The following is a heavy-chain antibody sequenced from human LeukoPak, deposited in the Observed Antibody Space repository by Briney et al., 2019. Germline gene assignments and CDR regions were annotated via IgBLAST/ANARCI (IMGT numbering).Heavy chain of an antibody. V-gene: IGHV3-11*04. CDR1: GFNFSDYY. CDR2: ISSSGSTK. Sequence: GGSLRLSCAASGFNFSDYYMNWIRQAPGKGLEWVSFISSSGSTKYYADSVKGRFTISRDNAKNSLYLQMNSLRAEDTAVYYCARTYDILTGPVDYFDYWGQGTLVTVSS. J-gene: IGHJ4*02. CDR3: ARTYDILTGPVDYFDY. D-gene: IGHD3-9*01.